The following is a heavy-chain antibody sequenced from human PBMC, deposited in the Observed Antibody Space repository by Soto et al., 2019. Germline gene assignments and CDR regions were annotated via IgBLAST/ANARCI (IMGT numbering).Heavy chain of an antibody. CDR3: ARDRIWFGELLTTSPRPHYYYGMDV. CDR2: IYYSGST. CDR1: GGSISSGGYY. V-gene: IGHV4-31*03. D-gene: IGHD3-10*01. J-gene: IGHJ6*02. Sequence: QVQLQESGPGLVKPSQTLSLTCTVSGGSISSGGYYWSWIRQHPGKGLEWIGYIYYSGSTYYNPSLKSRLTISVDTSKNQFSLKLSSVTAADTAVYYCARDRIWFGELLTTSPRPHYYYGMDVWGQGTTVTVSS.